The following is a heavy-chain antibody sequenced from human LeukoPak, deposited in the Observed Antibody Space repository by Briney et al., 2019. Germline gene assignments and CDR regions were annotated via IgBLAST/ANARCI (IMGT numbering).Heavy chain of an antibody. CDR2: ISYTSVYT. J-gene: IGHJ2*01. CDR1: GFTFSSYA. V-gene: IGHV3-23*01. D-gene: IGHD4-17*01. Sequence: GGSLRLSCAASGFTFSSYAMSWVSQAPGKGLEWVSTISYTSVYTYYADSVKGRFTISRDNSKNTLYLQMNSLRAEDTAVYYCAAGNPPYGDHRGDWYFDLWGRGTLVTVSS. CDR3: AAGNPPYGDHRGDWYFDL.